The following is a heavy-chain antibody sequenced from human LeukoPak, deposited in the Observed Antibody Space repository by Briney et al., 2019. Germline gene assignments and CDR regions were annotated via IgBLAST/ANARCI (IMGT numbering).Heavy chain of an antibody. J-gene: IGHJ4*02. CDR3: AKGRNYYDNSRSFDY. Sequence: PGGSLRLSCAASGFTFSSYGMHWVRQAPGKGLEWVAFIRYDGSNKYYADSVKGRFTISRDNSKNTLYLQMNSLRAEDTAVYYCAKGRNYYDNSRSFDYWGQGTLVTVSS. D-gene: IGHD3-22*01. V-gene: IGHV3-30*02. CDR2: IRYDGSNK. CDR1: GFTFSSYG.